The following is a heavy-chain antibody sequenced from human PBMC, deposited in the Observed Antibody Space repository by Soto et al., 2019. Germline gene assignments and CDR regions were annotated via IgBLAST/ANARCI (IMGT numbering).Heavy chain of an antibody. J-gene: IGHJ5*02. V-gene: IGHV1-69*01. D-gene: IGHD3-3*01. Sequence: GXSVKVSCKASGGTFSSYAISWVRQAPVQGLEWMGGIIPIFGTANYAQKFQGRVTITADESTSTAYMELSSLRSEDTAVYYCARDYYDFWSGPASGWFDPWGQGTLVTVSS. CDR3: ARDYYDFWSGPASGWFDP. CDR2: IIPIFGTA. CDR1: GGTFSSYA.